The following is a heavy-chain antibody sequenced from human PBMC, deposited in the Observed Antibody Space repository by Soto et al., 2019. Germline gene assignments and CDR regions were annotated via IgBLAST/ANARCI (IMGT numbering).Heavy chain of an antibody. V-gene: IGHV1-46*01. CDR3: ARADYYDSSGFYYDC. CDR1: GYIFTNHY. CDR2: INPSGGST. Sequence: QVQLVQSGAEVKKPGASVKVSCKASGYIFTNHYIHWVRQAPGQGLEWMGIINPSGGSTNYLQKFQGRITTTRDTSTSTVYMELRSLRSADTAVYFCARADYYDSSGFYYDCWGQGSLVTVSS. J-gene: IGHJ4*02. D-gene: IGHD3-22*01.